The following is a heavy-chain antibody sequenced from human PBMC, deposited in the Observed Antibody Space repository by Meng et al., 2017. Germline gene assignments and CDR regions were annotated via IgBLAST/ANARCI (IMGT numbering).Heavy chain of an antibody. J-gene: IGHJ5*02. CDR1: GGSFSGSY. D-gene: IGHD2-2*02. CDR3: ARGRAGYCSSTSCYRFAWFDP. V-gene: IGHV4-34*01. CDR2: INHSGST. Sequence: QVQLQQWGAGLLKPSETLSLTSAAHGGSFSGSYWSWIRQPPGKGLEWIGEINHSGSTNYNPSLKSRVTISVDTSKNQFSLKLSSVTAADTAVYYCARGRAGYCSSTSCYRFAWFDPWGQGTLVTVSS.